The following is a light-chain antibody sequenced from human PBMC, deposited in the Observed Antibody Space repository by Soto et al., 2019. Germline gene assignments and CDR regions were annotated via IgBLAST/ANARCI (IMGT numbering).Light chain of an antibody. J-gene: IGLJ3*02. V-gene: IGLV1-44*01. CDR3: RAWDDTLNGWV. CDR1: TSKIGSNT. CDR2: SNN. Sequence: QSVLTQPPSASGTPGQTVTISCSGGTSKIGSNTINWYQHLPGMAPKLLIYSNNQRPSGVPDRFSGSKSGTSASLAISRLQSEDEADFSCRAWDDTLNGWVFCGGTKVTVL.